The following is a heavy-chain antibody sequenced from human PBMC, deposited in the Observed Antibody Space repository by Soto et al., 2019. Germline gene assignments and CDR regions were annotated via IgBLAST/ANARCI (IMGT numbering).Heavy chain of an antibody. CDR3: VNYIAGTPN. V-gene: IGHV3-72*01. J-gene: IGHJ4*02. CDR2: TRHKVENYNT. CDR1: GFSFSDHY. Sequence: EVQLVESGGDLVQPGGSLTLSCAASGFSFSDHYMEWVRQAPGKGLEWVGRTRHKVENYNTEYAASVKGRFTISRDASKNSLYLQMNSLKPEARVVYFCVNYIAGTPNWGQGTLVTVSS. D-gene: IGHD2-15*01.